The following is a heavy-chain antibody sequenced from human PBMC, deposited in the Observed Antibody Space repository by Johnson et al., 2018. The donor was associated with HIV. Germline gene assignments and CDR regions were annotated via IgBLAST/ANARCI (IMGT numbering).Heavy chain of an antibody. J-gene: IGHJ3*02. D-gene: IGHD1-26*01. V-gene: IGHV3-23*04. CDR1: GFTFSSYA. CDR3: ARDRSPYSRVSLGGI. CDR2: ISGSGGST. Sequence: EVQLVESGGGLVQPGGSLRLSCAASGFTFSSYAMSWVRQAPGKGLEWVSAISGSGGSTYYADSVKGRITFSSDNSKNTLRLQMDSLRPEDTAVYYCARDRSPYSRVSLGGIWGQGTMVTVSS.